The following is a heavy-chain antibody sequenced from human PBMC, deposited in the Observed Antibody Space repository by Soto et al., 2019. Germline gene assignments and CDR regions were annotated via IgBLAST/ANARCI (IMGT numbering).Heavy chain of an antibody. V-gene: IGHV4-39*01. CDR1: GGSISSYY. J-gene: IGHJ4*02. CDR3: ASIETATRFGVVITFDY. Sequence: PSETLSLTCTVSGGSISSYYWGWIRQPPGKGLEWIGSIYYSGSTYYNPSLKSRVTISVDTSKNQFSLKLSSVTAADTAVYYCASIETATRFGVVITFDYWGQGTLVTVSS. CDR2: IYYSGST. D-gene: IGHD3-3*01.